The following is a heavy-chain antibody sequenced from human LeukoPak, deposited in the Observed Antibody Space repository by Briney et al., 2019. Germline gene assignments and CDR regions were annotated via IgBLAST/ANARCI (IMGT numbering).Heavy chain of an antibody. Sequence: GGSLRLSCAASGFTFISYGMHWARQAPGKGLEWVAIISSDGSDKYYADSVKGRFSISRDNAQKTLYLQMNSLRPEDTAVYFCARQKITVTVSLDTWGQGTLVTVSS. CDR2: ISSDGSDK. J-gene: IGHJ5*02. D-gene: IGHD4-17*01. CDR1: GFTFISYG. CDR3: ARQKITVTVSLDT. V-gene: IGHV3-30*03.